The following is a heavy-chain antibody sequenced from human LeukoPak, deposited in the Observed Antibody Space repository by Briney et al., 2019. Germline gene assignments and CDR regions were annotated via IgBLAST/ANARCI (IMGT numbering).Heavy chain of an antibody. CDR1: GGSFSGYY. V-gene: IGHV4-34*01. CDR2: INHSGST. Sequence: SETLSLTCAVYGGSFSGYYWSWIRQPPGKGLEWIGEINHSGSTNYNPSLKSRVTISVDTSKNQFSLKLSSVTAADTAVYYCARGSYDSGDYGDYTDRYYYYMDVWGKGTTVTVSS. D-gene: IGHD4-17*01. J-gene: IGHJ6*03. CDR3: ARGSYDSGDYGDYTDRYYYYMDV.